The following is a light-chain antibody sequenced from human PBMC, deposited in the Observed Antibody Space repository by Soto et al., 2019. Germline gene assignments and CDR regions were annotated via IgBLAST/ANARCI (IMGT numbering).Light chain of an antibody. Sequence: QSALTQPASVSGSPGQSITISCTGTSSDVGGYNYVSWYQQHPGKATKLMIYDVSNRPSGVSNRFSGSKSGNTASLTISGLPAEDEADYYCSSYTSSSTVVFGGGTKLTVL. V-gene: IGLV2-14*01. CDR1: SSDVGGYNY. CDR2: DVS. J-gene: IGLJ2*01. CDR3: SSYTSSSTVV.